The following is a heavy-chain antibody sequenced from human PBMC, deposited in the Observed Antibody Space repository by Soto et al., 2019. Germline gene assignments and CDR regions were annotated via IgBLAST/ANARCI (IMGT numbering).Heavy chain of an antibody. J-gene: IGHJ3*01. D-gene: IGHD2-21*01. CDR3: AGEHVLMFYSYDAFNV. V-gene: IGHV3-48*03. CDR1: GFALDTYD. Sequence: EEQLVESGGDLVQPGGSLRLSCTSSGFALDTYDMNWVRLAPGKDLEWISHIATGGDRIYYADSVKGRFTISRDNARNSLYLQINSLRDYDTALYYWAGEHVLMFYSYDAFNVWGQGTLVTVSS. CDR2: IATGGDRI.